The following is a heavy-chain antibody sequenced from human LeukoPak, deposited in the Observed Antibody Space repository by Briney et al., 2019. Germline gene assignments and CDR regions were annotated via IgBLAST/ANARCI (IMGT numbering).Heavy chain of an antibody. CDR3: ARGRYSGSYLDY. CDR2: INSDGSST. D-gene: IGHD1-26*01. CDR1: GFTFSSYW. J-gene: IGHJ4*02. Sequence: GGSLRLSCAASGFTFSSYWMHWVRQAPGKGLVWVSRINSDGSSTSYADSVKGRFTSSRDNAKNTLYLQMNSLRAEDTAVCYCARGRYSGSYLDYWGQGTLVTVSS. V-gene: IGHV3-74*01.